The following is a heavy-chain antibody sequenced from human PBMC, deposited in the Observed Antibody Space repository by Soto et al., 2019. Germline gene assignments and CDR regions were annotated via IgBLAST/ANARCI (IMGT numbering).Heavy chain of an antibody. V-gene: IGHV3-30*18. Sequence: GGSLRLSCAASGFTFSSYGMHWVRQAPGKGLEWVAVISYDGSNKYYADSVKGRFTISRDNSKNTLYLQMNSLRAEDTAVYYCAKDVKRWLAVMDGMDVWGQGTTVTVSS. J-gene: IGHJ6*02. CDR3: AKDVKRWLAVMDGMDV. CDR1: GFTFSSYG. D-gene: IGHD6-19*01. CDR2: ISYDGSNK.